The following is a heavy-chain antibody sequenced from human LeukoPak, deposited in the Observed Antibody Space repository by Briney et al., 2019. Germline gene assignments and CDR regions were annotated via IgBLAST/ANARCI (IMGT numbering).Heavy chain of an antibody. D-gene: IGHD3-3*01. V-gene: IGHV4-34*01. J-gene: IGHJ5*02. CDR1: GGSFSGYY. Sequence: SETLSLTCAVYGGSFSGYYWSWIRQPPGKGLEWIGEINHSGSTNYNPSLKSRVTISVDTSKNQFSLKLSSVTAADTAVYYCARGAPYYDFWSGSWANWFDTWGQGTLVTVSS. CDR2: INHSGST. CDR3: ARGAPYYDFWSGSWANWFDT.